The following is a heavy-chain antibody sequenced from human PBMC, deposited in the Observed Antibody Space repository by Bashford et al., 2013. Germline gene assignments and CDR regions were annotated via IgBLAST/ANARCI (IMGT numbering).Heavy chain of an antibody. V-gene: IGHV3-23*01. Sequence: GSLRLSCVASKSTFRNYAMNWVRQAPGKAMEWVSAISGGGGATHYADSVEARFRISRDNSKNTLYLQMNSLRVEDTALYYCAKGDTLRSGDLSPFDVWGQGTLVTVSS. CDR3: AKGDTLRSGDLSPFDV. J-gene: IGHJ4*02. D-gene: IGHD3-16*01. CDR2: ISGGGGAT. CDR1: KSTFRNYA.